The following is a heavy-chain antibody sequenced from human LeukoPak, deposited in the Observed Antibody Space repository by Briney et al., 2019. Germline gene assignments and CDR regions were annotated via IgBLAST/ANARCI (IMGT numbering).Heavy chain of an antibody. CDR1: GGSISSSSYY. V-gene: IGHV4-61*05. J-gene: IGHJ2*01. D-gene: IGHD3-3*01. CDR3: ARGLKWSGTVYFDL. CDR2: IYYSGST. Sequence: SETLSLTCTVSGGSISSSSYYWGWIRQPPGKGLEWIGYIYYSGSTNYNPSLKSRVTISVDTSKNQFSLKLSSVTAADTAVYYCARGLKWSGTVYFDLWGRGTLVTVSS.